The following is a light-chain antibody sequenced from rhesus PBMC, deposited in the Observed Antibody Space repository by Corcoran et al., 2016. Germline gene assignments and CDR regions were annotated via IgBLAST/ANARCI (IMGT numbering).Light chain of an antibody. CDR3: QRYSRSPLP. CDR2: GAS. J-gene: IGKJ4*01. CDR1: QSVSSS. Sequence: QVILTQSPATLSLSPGERATLSCRASQSVSSSLAWYQQKPGQAPRPLLYGASSRATGIPARFSGRGSGTEFTLTLSGLEPEGFAVCYCQRYSRSPLPFGGGTKV. V-gene: IGKV3-53*01.